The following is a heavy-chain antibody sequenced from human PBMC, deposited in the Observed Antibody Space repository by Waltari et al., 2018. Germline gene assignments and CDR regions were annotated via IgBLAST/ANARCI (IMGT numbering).Heavy chain of an antibody. V-gene: IGHV3-23*01. J-gene: IGHJ3*02. D-gene: IGHD2-15*01. CDR1: GFTFSSYA. CDR3: AKKGIVVVVAAHDAFDS. Sequence: EVQLLESGGGLVQPGGSLRLSCAASGFTFSSYAMSWVRQAPGKGLEWVSAISGSGGSKYYADSVKGRFTISRDNSKNTLYLQMNSLRAEDTAVYYCAKKGIVVVVAAHDAFDSWGQGTMVTVSS. CDR2: ISGSGGSK.